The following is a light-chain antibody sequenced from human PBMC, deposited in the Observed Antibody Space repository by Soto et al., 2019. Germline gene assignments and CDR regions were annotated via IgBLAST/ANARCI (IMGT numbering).Light chain of an antibody. CDR3: QQFGSSPGFT. V-gene: IGKV3-20*01. CDR1: QSINNRY. Sequence: EIVLTQSPGTLSLSPGERATLSCRASQSINNRYLAWYQQKPGQAPRLLIYAASSRATGIPDRFSGSGSGTDFALTIRRLEPQDVAVYYCQQFGSSPGFTFGPGTKVDIK. CDR2: AAS. J-gene: IGKJ3*01.